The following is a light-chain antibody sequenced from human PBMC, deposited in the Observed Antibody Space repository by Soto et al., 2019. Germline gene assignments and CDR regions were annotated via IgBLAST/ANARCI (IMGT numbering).Light chain of an antibody. Sequence: QSALTQPPSASGSPGQSVTISCTGTSSDIGGYGYVSWYQQSPGKAPKLIIFEVRDRPLGVSDRFSGSKSGNTASLTISGLQAEDEATYYCSSYRATGSLLIFGGGTQLTVL. CDR1: SSDIGGYGY. J-gene: IGLJ2*01. V-gene: IGLV2-14*01. CDR3: SSYRATGSLLI. CDR2: EVR.